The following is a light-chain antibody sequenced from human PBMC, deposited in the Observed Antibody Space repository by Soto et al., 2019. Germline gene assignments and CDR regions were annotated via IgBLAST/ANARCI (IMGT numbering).Light chain of an antibody. CDR1: SSDVGGSNF. J-gene: IGLJ1*01. CDR2: DVA. Sequence: QSVLTQPASVSDSPGQSITIACTGTSSDVGGSNFVSWYQQHTGKPPKIIIYDVANRPSGVSNRFSGSKSGSTASLIISRLQTEDEADYYCVSYTSSTTYVFGTGTKGTVL. CDR3: VSYTSSTTYV. V-gene: IGLV2-14*03.